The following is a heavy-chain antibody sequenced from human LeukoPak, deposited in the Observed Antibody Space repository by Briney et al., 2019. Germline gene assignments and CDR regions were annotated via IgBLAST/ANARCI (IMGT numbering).Heavy chain of an antibody. D-gene: IGHD1-1*01. J-gene: IGHJ4*02. CDR1: GDSISSYY. CDR2: IYYSGST. CDR3: ARHTSMAHFDY. Sequence: SETLSLTCNVSGDSISSYYWSWIRQPRGGGLEWVGYIYYSGSTNYNPSLKSRVTISVDTSKSQFSLKLSSVTAADTAVYYCARHTSMAHFDYWGQGTLVTVSS. V-gene: IGHV4-59*08.